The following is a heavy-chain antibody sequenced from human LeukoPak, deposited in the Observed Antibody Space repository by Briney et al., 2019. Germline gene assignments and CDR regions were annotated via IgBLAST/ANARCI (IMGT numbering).Heavy chain of an antibody. D-gene: IGHD7-27*01. CDR2: ISPKGIT. CDR1: GYAINIDYS. J-gene: IGHJ6*03. Sequence: PSETLSLTCFVSGYAINIDYSWGWIRQSPGKGLEWIGVISPKGITYYNPSLRGRVTISEDTSKNQFSLILSSVAAADTAFYYCARGRRNWGTNYYYYYYMDVWDKGTTVTVSS. V-gene: IGHV4-38-2*02. CDR3: ARGRRNWGTNYYYYYYMDV.